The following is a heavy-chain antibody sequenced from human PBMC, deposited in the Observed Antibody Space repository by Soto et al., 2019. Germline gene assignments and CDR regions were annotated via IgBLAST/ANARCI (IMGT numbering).Heavy chain of an antibody. CDR2: ISDGGRFT. J-gene: IGHJ4*02. CDR3: AKSGPTNFFDH. D-gene: IGHD1-26*01. V-gene: IGHV3-23*01. Sequence: LRLSCEASGFTFSTYAMSWVRQPPGKGLEWVSGISDGGRFTYYSDSVKGRLTISRDDSKNTLYLQINSLRADDSAVYFCAKSGPTNFFDHWGPGTLVTVSS. CDR1: GFTFSTYA.